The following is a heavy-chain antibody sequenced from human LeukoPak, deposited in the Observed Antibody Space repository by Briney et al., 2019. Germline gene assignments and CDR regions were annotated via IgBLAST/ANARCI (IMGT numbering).Heavy chain of an antibody. CDR2: ISAGADVI. CDR1: GFSFRDYP. Sequence: GGSLRLSCEAAGFSFRDYPMGWVRRASGKRLEWVSGISAGADVIFYADPVKGRFTISRDNSKNTLYLQMNSLRAEDSAEYYCAKSLLTTATGTGRAFDIWGQGTMVTVSS. D-gene: IGHD1-1*01. CDR3: AKSLLTTATGTGRAFDI. V-gene: IGHV3-23*01. J-gene: IGHJ3*02.